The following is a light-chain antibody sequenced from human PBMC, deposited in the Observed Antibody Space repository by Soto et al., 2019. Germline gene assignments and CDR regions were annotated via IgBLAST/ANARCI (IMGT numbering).Light chain of an antibody. Sequence: QSALTQPASLSGSPGQSITISCTGTSSDVGGYNYVSWYQQDPGKAPKLMIYDVNNRPSGVSNRFSGSKSGNTASLTISGLQAEDEAYYYCSSYTSSSTLAVFGGGTKLTVL. CDR1: SSDVGGYNY. CDR2: DVN. V-gene: IGLV2-14*01. J-gene: IGLJ2*01. CDR3: SSYTSSSTLAV.